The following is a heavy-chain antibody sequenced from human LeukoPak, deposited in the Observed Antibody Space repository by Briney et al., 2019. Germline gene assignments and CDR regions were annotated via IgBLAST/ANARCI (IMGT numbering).Heavy chain of an antibody. CDR2: IRYDGSNK. CDR3: ARSYGDYPGEDFDY. Sequence: GGSLRLSCAASGFTFSSYGMHWVRQAPGKGLEWVAFIRYDGSNKYYADSVKGRFTISRDNAKNSLYLQMNSLRAEDTAVYYCARSYGDYPGEDFDYWGQGTLVTVSS. D-gene: IGHD4-17*01. J-gene: IGHJ4*02. CDR1: GFTFSSYG. V-gene: IGHV3-30*02.